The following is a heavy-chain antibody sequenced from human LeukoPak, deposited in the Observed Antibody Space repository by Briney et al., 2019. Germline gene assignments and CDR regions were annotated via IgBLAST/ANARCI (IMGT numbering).Heavy chain of an antibody. CDR3: ASQYLGRATLIVVALYYFDY. CDR1: GGSISSSSYY. V-gene: IGHV4-39*01. J-gene: IGHJ4*02. Sequence: SETLSLTCTVSGGSISSSSYYWGWIRHPPGKGLEWIGSIYYSGSTYYNPSLKSRVTISVDTSKNQFSLKLSSVTAADTAVYYCASQYLGRATLIVVALYYFDYWGQGTLVTVSS. CDR2: IYYSGST. D-gene: IGHD3-22*01.